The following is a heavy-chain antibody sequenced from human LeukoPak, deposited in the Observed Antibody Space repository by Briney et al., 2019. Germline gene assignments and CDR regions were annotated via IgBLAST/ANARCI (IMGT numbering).Heavy chain of an antibody. V-gene: IGHV3-23*01. J-gene: IGHJ6*02. CDR2: ISGSGGST. D-gene: IGHD6-13*01. CDR3: AKDSYEWQLVYYYNGMDV. Sequence: PGGSLRLSCAASGFTFSSYAMSWVRQAPGKGLEWVSAISGSGGSTYYADSVKGRFTISRDNSKNTLYLQMNSLRAEDTAVYYCAKDSYEWQLVYYYNGMDVWGQGTTVTVSS. CDR1: GFTFSSYA.